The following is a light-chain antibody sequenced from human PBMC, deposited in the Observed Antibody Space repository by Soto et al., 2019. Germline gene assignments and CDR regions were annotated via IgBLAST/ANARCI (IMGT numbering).Light chain of an antibody. V-gene: IGLV2-11*01. CDR3: CSYAGSYTLYV. CDR2: DVS. CDR1: SSDVGGYNY. Sequence: SALTQPRSVSGSPGRSVTISCTGTSSDVGGYNYVSWYQQHPGKAPKLMIYDVSKRPSGVPDRFSGSKSGNTASLTISGLQAEDEADYYCCSYAGSYTLYVFGTGTKVTGL. J-gene: IGLJ1*01.